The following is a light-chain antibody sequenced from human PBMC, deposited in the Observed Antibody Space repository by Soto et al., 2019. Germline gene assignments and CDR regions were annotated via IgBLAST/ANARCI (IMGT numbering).Light chain of an antibody. CDR1: QSVKNN. Sequence: EIVITQSPATLSVSPGERATLSCRASQSVKNNLAWYQQKPGQAPRLLIYGVSIRATGIPARFSGSGSGIEFTLTISSLQSEDFAIYYCQQYNNWPPWTFGQGTKVEIK. V-gene: IGKV3-15*01. CDR3: QQYNNWPPWT. CDR2: GVS. J-gene: IGKJ1*01.